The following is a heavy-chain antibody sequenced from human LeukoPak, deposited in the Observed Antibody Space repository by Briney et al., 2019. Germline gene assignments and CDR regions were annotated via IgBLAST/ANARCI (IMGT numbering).Heavy chain of an antibody. CDR3: TTRGYYYDSSGYSMLSY. D-gene: IGHD3-22*01. J-gene: IGHJ4*02. CDR1: GFTFSGSA. CDR2: IRSKANSYAT. V-gene: IGHV3-73*01. Sequence: GGSLRLSCAAPGFTFSGSAMHWVRQASGKGLEWVGRIRSKANSYATAYAASVKGRFTISRDDSKNTAYLQMNSLKTEDTAVYYCTTRGYYYDSSGYSMLSYWGQGTLVTVSS.